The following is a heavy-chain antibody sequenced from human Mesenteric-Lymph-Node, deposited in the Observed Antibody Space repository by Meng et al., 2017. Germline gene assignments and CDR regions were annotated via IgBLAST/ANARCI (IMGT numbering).Heavy chain of an antibody. CDR1: GFTFSSYC. J-gene: IGHJ4*02. V-gene: IGHV3-23*01. CDR2: ISTSGSTT. D-gene: IGHD2-21*02. Sequence: GESLKISCAASGFTFSSYCISWVRQAAGKGLEWVSSISTSGSTTYYADSVKGRFTISRDNSKNTVNLQMNSLRAEDTAVYYCARDTVGGKCGGDCYYDYWGQGTLVTVSS. CDR3: ARDTVGGKCGGDCYYDY.